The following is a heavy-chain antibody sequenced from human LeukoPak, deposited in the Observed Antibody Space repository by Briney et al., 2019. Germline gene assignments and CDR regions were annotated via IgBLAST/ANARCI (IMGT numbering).Heavy chain of an antibody. J-gene: IGHJ4*02. CDR3: ATSKDTAGGPY. CDR2: ISSSGSTI. CDR1: GFTFSDYY. D-gene: IGHD6-13*01. V-gene: IGHV3-11*04. Sequence: GGSLRLSCAASGFTFSDYYMSWIRQAPGKGLEWVSYISSSGSTIYYADSVKGRFTISRDNAKNSVFLQMNSLRAEDTAVYYCATSKDTAGGPYWGQGALVTVSS.